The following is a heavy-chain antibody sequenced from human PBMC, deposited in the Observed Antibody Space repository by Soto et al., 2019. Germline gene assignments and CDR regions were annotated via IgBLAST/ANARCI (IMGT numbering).Heavy chain of an antibody. D-gene: IGHD5-12*01. Sequence: GESLKISCKGSGYSFVSYWIAWVRQVPGKGLEWMGIIYPGDSDTAYSSTFQGQVTMSVDKSISIVSLQWSSLKALDTAVYYCARTDGYEIEYWGQGTLVTVSS. V-gene: IGHV5-51*01. CDR1: GYSFVSYW. CDR2: IYPGDSDT. CDR3: ARTDGYEIEY. J-gene: IGHJ4*02.